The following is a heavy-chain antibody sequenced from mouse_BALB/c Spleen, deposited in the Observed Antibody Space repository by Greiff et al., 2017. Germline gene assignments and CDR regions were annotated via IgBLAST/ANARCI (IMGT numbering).Heavy chain of an antibody. J-gene: IGHJ4*01. CDR1: GYTFTSYW. D-gene: IGHD1-1*01. CDR3: ARDYYGMAMDY. CDR2: INPSTGYT. V-gene: IGHV1-7*01. Sequence: QVQLQQSGAELAKPGASVKMSCKASGYTFTSYWMHWVKQRPGQGLEWIGYINPSTGYTEYNQKFKDKATLTADKSSSTAYMQLSSLTSEDSAVYYCARDYYGMAMDYWGQGTSVTVSS.